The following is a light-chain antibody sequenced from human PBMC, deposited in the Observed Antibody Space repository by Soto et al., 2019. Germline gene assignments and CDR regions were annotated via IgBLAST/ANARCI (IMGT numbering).Light chain of an antibody. J-gene: IGKJ4*01. Sequence: EVVLTQSKYTLPCPPRERARLSGMASQSVSSSYLAWYQQKPGQAPRLLIYGASSRATGIPDRFSGSGSGTDFTLTISRLEPEDFAVYYCQQYGSSPLTFGGGTKVDIK. CDR3: QQYGSSPLT. CDR1: QSVSSSY. CDR2: GAS. V-gene: IGKV3-20*01.